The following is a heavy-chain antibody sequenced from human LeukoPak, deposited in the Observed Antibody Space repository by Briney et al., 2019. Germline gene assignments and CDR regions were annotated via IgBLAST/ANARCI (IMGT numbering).Heavy chain of an antibody. V-gene: IGHV1-46*01. J-gene: IGHJ4*02. CDR1: GYTFTSYG. Sequence: ASVKVSCKASGYTFTSYGMHWVRQAPGQGLEWMGIINPSGDSTSYAQKFQGRVTMTRDTSTNTVYMELNSLRSDDTAVYYCARDPYQTGQLIHILDYWGQGTLVTVSS. CDR3: ARDPYQTGQLIHILDY. D-gene: IGHD3-9*01. CDR2: INPSGDST.